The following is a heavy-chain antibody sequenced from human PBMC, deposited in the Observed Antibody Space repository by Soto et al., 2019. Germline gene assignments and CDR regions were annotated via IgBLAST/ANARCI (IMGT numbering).Heavy chain of an antibody. D-gene: IGHD5-12*01. CDR2: IWYDGSNR. CDR1: GFTFSRYG. V-gene: IGHV3-33*01. Sequence: ESGGGVVQAGRSLRLSCEASGFTFSRYGMHWVRQAPGKGLEWVAFIWYDGSNRNYGDSVKGRFTVSRDDLKNTVYLQMKSLRVEDTAVYYCARDIDLVDIVSTIVLQYSFSGMDVWGQGTTVTVSS. J-gene: IGHJ6*02. CDR3: ARDIDLVDIVSTIVLQYSFSGMDV.